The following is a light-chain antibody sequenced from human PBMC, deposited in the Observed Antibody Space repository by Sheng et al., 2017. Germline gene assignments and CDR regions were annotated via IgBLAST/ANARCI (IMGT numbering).Light chain of an antibody. CDR1: QSVSSN. V-gene: IGKV3-15*01. CDR2: GAS. J-gene: IGKJ1*01. Sequence: EIVMTQSPATLSVSPGERATLSCRASQSVSSNLAWYQQKPGQAPRLLIYGASTRAAGIPARFSGSGSGTDFTLIISRLEPEDFAVYSCQQYGTSPRTFGQGTKVE. CDR3: QQYGTSPRT.